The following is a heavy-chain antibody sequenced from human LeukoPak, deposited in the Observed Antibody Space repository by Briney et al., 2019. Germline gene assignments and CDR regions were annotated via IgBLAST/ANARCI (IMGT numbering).Heavy chain of an antibody. V-gene: IGHV3-21*01. CDR2: ISSSSSYI. CDR3: ARGGYYYDSSGYH. J-gene: IGHJ4*02. Sequence: PGGSLRLSCAASGFTFSSYSMNWVRQAPGKGLEWVSSISSSSSYIYYADSVKGRFTISRDNAKNSLYLQMNSLRAEDTAVYYCARGGYYYDSSGYHWGQGTPVTVSS. D-gene: IGHD3-22*01. CDR1: GFTFSSYS.